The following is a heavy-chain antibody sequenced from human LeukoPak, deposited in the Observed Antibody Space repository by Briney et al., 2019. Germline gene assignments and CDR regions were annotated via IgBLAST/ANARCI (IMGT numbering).Heavy chain of an antibody. CDR3: AKGATSAYFSPLDS. D-gene: IGHD3-22*01. CDR1: GFTFSNYA. V-gene: IGHV3-23*01. J-gene: IGHJ4*02. CDR2: ITNGGGNT. Sequence: GGSLRLSCGASGFTFSNYAISWVRQAPGKGVEWVSGITNGGGNTNDADSVNVRFTISRDNAKNTLYLQRGSLRAEDTAIYYCAKGATSAYFSPLDSWGQGTLVTVSS.